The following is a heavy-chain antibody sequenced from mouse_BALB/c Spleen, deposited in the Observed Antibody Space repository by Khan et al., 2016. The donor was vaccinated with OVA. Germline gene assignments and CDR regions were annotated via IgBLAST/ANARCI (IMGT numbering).Heavy chain of an antibody. V-gene: IGHV1-77*01. D-gene: IGHD1-2*01. J-gene: IGHJ3*01. CDR3: ARRNYFGYTFAY. CDR2: ISPGSGDT. Sequence: QMQLKQSGAELARPGASVKLSCTASGYTFTDYYINWVKQRTGQGLEWIGEISPGSGDTYYNERFMGKATLTADKSSSTAYMQLSSLTSEASAVYFCARRNYFGYTFAYWGQGTLVTVSA. CDR1: GYTFTDYY.